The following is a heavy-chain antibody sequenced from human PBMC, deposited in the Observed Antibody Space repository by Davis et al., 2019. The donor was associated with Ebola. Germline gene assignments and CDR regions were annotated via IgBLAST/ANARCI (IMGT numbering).Heavy chain of an antibody. CDR1: GYTFTSYG. Sequence: ASVKVSCKASGYTFTSYGISWVRQAPGQGLEWMGWISAYNGNTNYAQKLQGRVTMTKDTSTSTAYMELRSLRSDDTAVYYCAREPVVGSSGWYGGNYFDYWGQGTLVTVSS. CDR3: AREPVVGSSGWYGGNYFDY. V-gene: IGHV1-18*01. D-gene: IGHD6-19*01. J-gene: IGHJ4*02. CDR2: ISAYNGNT.